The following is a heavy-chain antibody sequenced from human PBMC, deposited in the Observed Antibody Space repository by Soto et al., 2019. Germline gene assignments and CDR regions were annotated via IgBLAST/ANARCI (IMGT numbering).Heavy chain of an antibody. Sequence: EVQLLESGGGLVQPGGSLRLSCAASGFTFSSYAMSWVRQAPGKGLEWVSAISGSGGSTYYADSVKGRFTISRDNSKNTLYLQINSLRAEDTAVYYCAKDRADDSSGYVWGFDYWGQGTLVTVSS. V-gene: IGHV3-23*01. D-gene: IGHD3-22*01. CDR3: AKDRADDSSGYVWGFDY. CDR1: GFTFSSYA. CDR2: ISGSGGST. J-gene: IGHJ4*02.